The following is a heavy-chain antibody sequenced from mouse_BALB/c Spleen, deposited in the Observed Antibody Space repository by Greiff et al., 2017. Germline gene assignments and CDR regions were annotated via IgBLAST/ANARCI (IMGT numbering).Heavy chain of an antibody. CDR3: ASTGGGGLDY. Sequence: EVQLVESGPGLVKPSQSLSLTCTVTGYSITSDYAWNWIRQFPGNKLEWMGYISYSGSTSYNPSLKSRISITRDTSKNQFFLQLNSVTTEDTATYCCASTGGGGLDYWGQGTTLTVSS. CDR2: ISYSGST. V-gene: IGHV3-2*02. CDR1: GYSITSDYA. J-gene: IGHJ2*01. D-gene: IGHD1-1*01.